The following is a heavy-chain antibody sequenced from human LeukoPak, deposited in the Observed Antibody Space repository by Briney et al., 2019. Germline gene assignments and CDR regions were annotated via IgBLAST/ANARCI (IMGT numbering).Heavy chain of an antibody. V-gene: IGHV3-66*02. J-gene: IGHJ3*02. Sequence: GGSLRLSCAASGFTVSSNYMSWVRQAPGKGLEWISVIYSGGSTYYADSVKGRFTISRDNSKNTLYLQMNILRAEDTAVYYCARARPYYYDSSGYSETYAFDIWGQGTMVTVSS. CDR1: GFTVSSNY. CDR2: IYSGGST. D-gene: IGHD3-22*01. CDR3: ARARPYYYDSSGYSETYAFDI.